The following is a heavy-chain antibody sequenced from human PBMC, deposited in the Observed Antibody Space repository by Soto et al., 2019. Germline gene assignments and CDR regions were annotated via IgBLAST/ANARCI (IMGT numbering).Heavy chain of an antibody. V-gene: IGHV4-31*03. CDR2: IYYSGNT. CDR1: GGSISSGYY. Sequence: QVQLQESGPGLVKPSQTLSLTCSVSGGSISSGYYWTWIRQHPGKGLEWIGYIYYSGNTYYNPSLKSRVTISVDTSKNQFSLKLSSVTAADTAVYYWASTDYVAYYMDVWGQGTTVTVSS. J-gene: IGHJ6*03. CDR3: ASTDYVAYYMDV. D-gene: IGHD3-10*02.